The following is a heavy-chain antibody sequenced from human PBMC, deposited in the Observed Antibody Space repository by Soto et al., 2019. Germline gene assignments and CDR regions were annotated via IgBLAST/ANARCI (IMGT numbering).Heavy chain of an antibody. V-gene: IGHV4-61*08. J-gene: IGHJ4*02. Sequence: SETLSLTCAVSGGSISSGGYSWSWIRQPPGKGLEWIGYVYNSGSTNYNPSLKSRVTISEDTSKSQFSLKVNSMTAADTAVYYCARYRREAVAGYTLDNWGQGILVTVSS. CDR1: GGSISSGGYS. D-gene: IGHD6-13*01. CDR2: VYNSGST. CDR3: ARYRREAVAGYTLDN.